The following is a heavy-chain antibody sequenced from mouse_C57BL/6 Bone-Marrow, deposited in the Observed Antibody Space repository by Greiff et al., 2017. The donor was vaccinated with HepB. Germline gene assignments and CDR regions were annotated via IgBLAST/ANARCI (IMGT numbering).Heavy chain of an antibody. D-gene: IGHD1-1*01. CDR3: AREGGVVAYYYAMDY. J-gene: IGHJ4*01. V-gene: IGHV5-4*01. CDR1: GFTFSSYA. Sequence: DVKLVESGGGLVKPGGSLKLSCAASGFTFSSYAMSWVRQTPEKRLEWVATISDGGSYTYYPDNVKGRFTISRDNAKNNLYLQMSHLKSEDTAMYYCAREGGVVAYYYAMDYWGQGTSVTVSS. CDR2: ISDGGSYT.